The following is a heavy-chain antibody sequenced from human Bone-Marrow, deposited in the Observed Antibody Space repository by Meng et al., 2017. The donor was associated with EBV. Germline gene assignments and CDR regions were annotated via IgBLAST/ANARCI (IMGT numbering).Heavy chain of an antibody. D-gene: IGHD6-19*01. J-gene: IGHJ4*02. CDR1: CASISSGYW. Sequence: HLQEAGPGLVKPFGSRSLSSAGSCASISSGYWWTWCRQPPGKGLEWIGEVSHSGSTNYNPSLKSRVTISLDKSENQFFLKVTSVTAADTAVYYCAASPGWWRLDYWGQGTLVTVSS. CDR2: VSHSGST. CDR3: AASPGWWRLDY. V-gene: IGHV4-4*02.